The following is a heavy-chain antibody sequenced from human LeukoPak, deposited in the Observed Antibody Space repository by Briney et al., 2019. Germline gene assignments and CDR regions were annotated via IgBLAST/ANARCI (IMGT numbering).Heavy chain of an antibody. CDR3: ARGPGGATAEAFDI. J-gene: IGHJ3*02. V-gene: IGHV4-4*07. D-gene: IGHD4/OR15-4a*01. CDR2: IYTSGSN. CDR1: GGSISNYY. Sequence: PSETLSLTCTVSGGSISNYYWSWIRQPAGKGLEWLGRIYTSGSNNYNPSLKSRVTMSVDTSKNQFSLKLSSVTAADTAVYYCARGPGGATAEAFDIWGQGTMVTVSS.